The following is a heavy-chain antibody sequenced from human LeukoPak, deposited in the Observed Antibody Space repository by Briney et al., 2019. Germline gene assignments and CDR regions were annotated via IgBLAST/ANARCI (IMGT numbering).Heavy chain of an antibody. D-gene: IGHD2-15*01. V-gene: IGHV3-23*01. CDR2: ISGSGGST. J-gene: IGHJ6*02. CDR3: AKDVGGYYYYNYGLDV. Sequence: GGSLRLSCAASGFTFSSYAMSWVRQAPGKGLEWVTTISGSGGSTYYADSVKGRFTISRDNSKNTLYLQMNSMRAEDTAVYYCAKDVGGYYYYNYGLDVWGQGATVTVSS. CDR1: GFTFSSYA.